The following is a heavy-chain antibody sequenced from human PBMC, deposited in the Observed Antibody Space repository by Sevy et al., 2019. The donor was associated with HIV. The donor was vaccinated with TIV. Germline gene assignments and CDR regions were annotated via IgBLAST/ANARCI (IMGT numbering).Heavy chain of an antibody. J-gene: IGHJ6*02. CDR2: IKSKPDGGTI. V-gene: IGHV3-15*01. Sequence: GGSLRLSCAASGFSFSHAWMTWVRQAPGKGLEWVGRIKSKPDGGTIDYAAPVKGRFTISSDDSKNTLYLQMNSLKTEDTAVYYCSTDPIIVLLVTDGMDVWGQGTTVTVSS. CDR3: STDPIIVLLVTDGMDV. CDR1: GFSFSHAW. D-gene: IGHD2-8*02.